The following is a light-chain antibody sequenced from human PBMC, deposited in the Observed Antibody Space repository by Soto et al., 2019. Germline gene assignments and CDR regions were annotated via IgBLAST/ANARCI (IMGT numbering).Light chain of an antibody. CDR3: NSYAGSYTLYV. V-gene: IGLV2-14*02. J-gene: IGLJ1*01. CDR2: DVT. CDR1: SSDVGSYNL. Sequence: LTQPASVSGSPGQSISISCTGTSSDVGSYNLVSWYQQHPGKAPKLMIYDVTKRPSGVPDRFYGSKSGNTASLTISGLQAEDEADYYCNSYAGSYTLYVFGTGTTVTVL.